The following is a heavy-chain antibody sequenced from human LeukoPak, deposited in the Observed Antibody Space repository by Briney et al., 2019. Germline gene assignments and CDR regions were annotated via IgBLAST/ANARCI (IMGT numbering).Heavy chain of an antibody. CDR1: GFTFSSCW. CDR2: IDQDGSEK. CDR3: ARDYSSSSWFDY. D-gene: IGHD6-13*01. V-gene: IGHV3-7*01. J-gene: IGHJ4*02. Sequence: GGSLRLSCAASGFTFSSCWMSWVRQVPGKGLEWVANIDQDGSEKYYVDSVKGRFTISRDNAKNSLYLQMNSLRAEDTAVYYCARDYSSSSWFDYWGQGTLVTVPP.